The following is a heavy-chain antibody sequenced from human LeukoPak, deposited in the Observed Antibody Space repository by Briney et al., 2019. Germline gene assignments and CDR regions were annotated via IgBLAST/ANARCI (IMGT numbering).Heavy chain of an antibody. V-gene: IGHV3-21*01. CDR2: ISSSSSYI. CDR3: ASRRIETVWFGELSN. J-gene: IGHJ4*02. D-gene: IGHD3-10*01. Sequence: GGSLRLSCAASGFTFSSYSMNWVRQAPGKGLGWVSSISSSSSYIYYADSVKGRFTISRDNAKNSLYLQMNSLRAEDTAVYYCASRRIETVWFGELSNWGQGTLVTVSS. CDR1: GFTFSSYS.